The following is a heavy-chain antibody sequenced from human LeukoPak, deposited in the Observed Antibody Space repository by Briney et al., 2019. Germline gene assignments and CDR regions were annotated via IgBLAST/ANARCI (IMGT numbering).Heavy chain of an antibody. J-gene: IGHJ5*02. Sequence: ASVKVSCKVSGYTLTELSMHWVRQAPGKGLEWMGGFDPEHVERTYAQKFQGRVTMTEDTSTDTAYMELNSLRSEDTAVYYCAIEGYPNWFDPWGQGTLVTVSS. V-gene: IGHV1-24*01. D-gene: IGHD6-13*01. CDR2: FDPEHVER. CDR3: AIEGYPNWFDP. CDR1: GYTLTELS.